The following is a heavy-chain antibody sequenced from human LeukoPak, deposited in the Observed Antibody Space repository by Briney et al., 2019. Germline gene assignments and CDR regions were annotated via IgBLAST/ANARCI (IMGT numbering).Heavy chain of an antibody. D-gene: IGHD3-16*01. CDR2: FYSGGKT. CDR3: AKGGWGAFDI. V-gene: IGHV3-53*01. Sequence: GGSLRLSCAASGFTVSSSYMSWVRQAPGKGLEWVSVFYSGGKTYYTDSVKGRFTISRDNSKNTLYLQMNSLRAEDTAVYYCAKGGWGAFDIWGQGTMVTVSS. CDR1: GFTVSSSY. J-gene: IGHJ3*02.